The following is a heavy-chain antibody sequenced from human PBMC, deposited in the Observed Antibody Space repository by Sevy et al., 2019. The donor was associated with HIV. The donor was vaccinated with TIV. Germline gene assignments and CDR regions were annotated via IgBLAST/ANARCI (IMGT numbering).Heavy chain of an antibody. CDR2: ISYDGKNE. J-gene: IGHJ4*02. V-gene: IGHV3-30*18. Sequence: GGSLRLSCAGSGFTFYNYGIHWVRQAPGKGLEWVTMISYDGKNENYADSVKGRFTISGDNSKNTVYLQMNSLRPDDTAIYYCAKDRSGSWSVDYWGQGTLVTVSS. D-gene: IGHD6-13*01. CDR3: AKDRSGSWSVDY. CDR1: GFTFYNYG.